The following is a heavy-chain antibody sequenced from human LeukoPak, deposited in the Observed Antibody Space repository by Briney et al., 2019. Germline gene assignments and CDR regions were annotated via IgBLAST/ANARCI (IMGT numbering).Heavy chain of an antibody. CDR1: GFTFTSSA. D-gene: IGHD4-17*01. V-gene: IGHV1-58*02. CDR3: ARDQNPTVTTWDYYMDV. Sequence: SVKVSCKASGFTFTSSAMQWVRQARGQRLEWIGWIVVGSGNTNYAQKFQERVTITRDMSTSTAYMELSSLRSEDTAVYYCARDQNPTVTTWDYYMDVWGKGTTVTVSS. CDR2: IVVGSGNT. J-gene: IGHJ6*03.